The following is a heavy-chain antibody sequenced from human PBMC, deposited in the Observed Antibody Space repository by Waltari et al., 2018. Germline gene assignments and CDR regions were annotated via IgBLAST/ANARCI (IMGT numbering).Heavy chain of an antibody. CDR3: ARETPGAGAVEH. Sequence: QVQLQESGPGLVKPSQTLSLTCTVSGGSISSGIYYWSWIRQHPGKGLEWMAYSFYSGTTYYHPSLQTRVTMSVDTSKNQFSLNLSSVTAADTAVYYCARETPGAGAVEHWGQGTLVTVSS. V-gene: IGHV4-31*03. D-gene: IGHD1-26*01. CDR2: SFYSGTT. J-gene: IGHJ1*01. CDR1: GGSISSGIYY.